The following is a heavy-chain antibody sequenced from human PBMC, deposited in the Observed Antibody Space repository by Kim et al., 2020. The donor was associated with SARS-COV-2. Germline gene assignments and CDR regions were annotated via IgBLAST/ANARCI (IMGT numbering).Heavy chain of an antibody. Sequence: SETLSLTCTVSGGSISSGGYYWSWIRQHPGKGLEWIGYIYYSGSTYYNPSLKSRVTISVDTSKNQFSLKLSSVTAADTAVYYCARDRDYYGSGRLDYWGQGTLVTVSS. CDR2: IYYSGST. J-gene: IGHJ4*02. V-gene: IGHV4-31*03. D-gene: IGHD3-10*01. CDR3: ARDRDYYGSGRLDY. CDR1: GGSISSGGYY.